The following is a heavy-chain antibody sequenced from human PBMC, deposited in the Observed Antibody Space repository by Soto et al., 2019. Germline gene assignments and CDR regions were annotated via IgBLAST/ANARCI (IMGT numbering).Heavy chain of an antibody. CDR3: ARDSLVTYYDFWSGPSGYYYGMDV. CDR1: GYTFTSYG. Sequence: ASVKVSCKASGYTFTSYGIGWVRQAPGQGLEWMGWISVYNGNTNYARNLQGRVTMTRDTSTSTVYMELSSLRSEDTAVYYCARDSLVTYYDFWSGPSGYYYGMDVWGRGTTVTVSS. V-gene: IGHV1-18*01. J-gene: IGHJ6*02. CDR2: ISVYNGNT. D-gene: IGHD3-3*01.